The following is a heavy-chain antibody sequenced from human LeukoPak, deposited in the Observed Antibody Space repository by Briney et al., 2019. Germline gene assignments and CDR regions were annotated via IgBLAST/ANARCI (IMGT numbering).Heavy chain of an antibody. CDR3: ARESSTSSYFDP. CDR1: GGTFSSYA. Sequence: SVTVSCTASGGTFSSYAISWVRQAPGQGLEWMGGIIPIFGTANYAQKFQGRVTITADESTSTAYMELSSLRSEDTAVYYCARESSTSSYFDPWGQGTLVTVSS. V-gene: IGHV1-69*13. J-gene: IGHJ5*02. CDR2: IIPIFGTA. D-gene: IGHD2-2*01.